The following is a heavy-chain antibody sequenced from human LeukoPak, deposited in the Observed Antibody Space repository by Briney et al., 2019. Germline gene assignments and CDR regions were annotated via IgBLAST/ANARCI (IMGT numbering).Heavy chain of an antibody. CDR1: GGSISSHY. CDR3: ARALATIGWFGP. Sequence: SETLSLTCTVSGGSISSHYWSWIRQPPGKGLEWIGYIYYSGSTNYNPSLKSRVTISVDTSKNQFSLKLSSVTAADTAVYYCARALATIGWFGPWGQGTLVTVSS. J-gene: IGHJ5*02. V-gene: IGHV4-59*11. CDR2: IYYSGST. D-gene: IGHD5-12*01.